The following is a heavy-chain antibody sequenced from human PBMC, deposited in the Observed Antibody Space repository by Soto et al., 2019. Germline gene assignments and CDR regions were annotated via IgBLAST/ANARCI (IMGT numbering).Heavy chain of an antibody. Sequence: GGSLRLSCAASGFIFDDYAMHWVRQAPGKGLEWVSGISWDSGSIIYADSVKGRFTISRDNAKNSLYLQMNSLRAEDTAVYYCARDLGSSWYPEYFQYWGQGTLVTVSS. CDR3: ARDLGSSWYPEYFQY. D-gene: IGHD6-13*01. CDR2: ISWDSGSI. V-gene: IGHV3-9*01. J-gene: IGHJ1*01. CDR1: GFIFDDYA.